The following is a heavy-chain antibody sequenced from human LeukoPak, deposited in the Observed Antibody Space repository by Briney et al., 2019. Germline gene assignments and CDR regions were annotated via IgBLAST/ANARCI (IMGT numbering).Heavy chain of an antibody. CDR2: IYYSGST. CDR3: ASNHYYDSSGYVD. Sequence: PSETLSLTCTVSGGSISSYYWSWIRQPPGKGLEWIGYIYYSGSTNYNPSLKSRVTISVDTSKNQFSLKLSSVTAADTAVYYCASNHYYDSSGYVDWGQGTPVIVSS. CDR1: GGSISSYY. V-gene: IGHV4-59*01. D-gene: IGHD3-22*01. J-gene: IGHJ4*02.